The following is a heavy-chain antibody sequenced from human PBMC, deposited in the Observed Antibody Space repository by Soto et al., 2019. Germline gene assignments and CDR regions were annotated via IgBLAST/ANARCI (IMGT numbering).Heavy chain of an antibody. CDR1: GFTFSTYS. V-gene: IGHV3-21*02. Sequence: EVQLVESGGGLVKPGGSLRLPCAASGFTFSTYSMNWVRQAPGKGLEWVSSINEDSSYIYYACSVRGRFTISRDNAEDSLYPQMNSLRAEDTAVYYCVRDFGRYFRTGYMDVWGDGATVTVSS. CDR2: INEDSSYI. J-gene: IGHJ6*03. CDR3: VRDFGRYFRTGYMDV. D-gene: IGHD3-9*01.